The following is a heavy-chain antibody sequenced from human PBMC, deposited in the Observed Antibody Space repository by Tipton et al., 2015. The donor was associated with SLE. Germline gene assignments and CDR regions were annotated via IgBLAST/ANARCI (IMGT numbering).Heavy chain of an antibody. D-gene: IGHD6-19*01. CDR3: ASGRAVAGGDYFDY. CDR1: GASFSGYY. J-gene: IGHJ4*02. Sequence: GLVKPSETLSLTCTVSGASFSGYYWSWIRQPPGKGLEWIGYIYYSGSTNYNPSLKSRVTISVDTSKNQFSLKLSSVTAADTAVYYCASGRAVAGGDYFDYWGQGTLVTVSS. V-gene: IGHV4-59*01. CDR2: IYYSGST.